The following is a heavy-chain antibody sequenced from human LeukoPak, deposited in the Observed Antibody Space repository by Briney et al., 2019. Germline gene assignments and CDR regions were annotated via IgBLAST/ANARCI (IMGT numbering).Heavy chain of an antibody. CDR3: ARDEAEYSGSYDYFDY. CDR1: GYTFTSYG. CDR2: ISAYNGNT. V-gene: IGHV1-18*01. Sequence: EASVKVSCKASGYTFTSYGISWVRQAPGQGLEWMGWISAYNGNTNYAQKRQGRVTMTTDTSTSTAYMELRSLRSDDTAVYYCARDEAEYSGSYDYFDYWGQGTLVTVSS. J-gene: IGHJ4*02. D-gene: IGHD6-6*01.